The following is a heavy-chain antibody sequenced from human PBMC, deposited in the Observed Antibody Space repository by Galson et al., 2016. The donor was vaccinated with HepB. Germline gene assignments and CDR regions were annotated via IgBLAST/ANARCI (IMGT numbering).Heavy chain of an antibody. D-gene: IGHD6-6*01. CDR3: ARSIAARPIHLDV. V-gene: IGHV5-51*01. CDR1: GYNFADYW. Sequence: QSGAEVKKPGESLRISCKGSGYNFADYWSGWVRQMPGKGLEGMGIIYPSDSDTRYSPSFQGQVTISADKFINTAYLEWNSLKASDSGIYYCARSIAARPIHLDVWGTGTTVTVSS. CDR2: IYPSDSDT. J-gene: IGHJ6*04.